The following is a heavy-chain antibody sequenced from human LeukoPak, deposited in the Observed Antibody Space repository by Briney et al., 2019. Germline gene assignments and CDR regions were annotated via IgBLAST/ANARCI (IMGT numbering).Heavy chain of an antibody. D-gene: IGHD4/OR15-4a*01. CDR2: INPNSGGT. Sequence: GASVKVSCKASGYTFTGYYLHWVRQAPGQGLEWMGWINPNSGGTNYAQKFQGRVTMTRDTSISTAYMELSRLRSDDTAVYYCARANPTTMAGFDYWGQGNLVTVSS. CDR1: GYTFTGYY. J-gene: IGHJ4*02. V-gene: IGHV1-2*02. CDR3: ARANPTTMAGFDY.